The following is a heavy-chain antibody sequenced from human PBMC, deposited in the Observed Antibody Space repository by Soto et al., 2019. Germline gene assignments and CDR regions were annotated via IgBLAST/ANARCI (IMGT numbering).Heavy chain of an antibody. CDR1: GYTFTGYA. CDR3: ARDYYKYYDSSGYYRSPAY. J-gene: IGHJ4*02. CDR2: INAGNGNT. V-gene: IGHV1-3*01. Sequence: GASVKVSCKASGYTFTGYAMHWVRQAPGQRLEWMGWINAGNGNTKYSQKFQGRFTITRDTSASTAYMELNSLRAEDTAVYYCARDYYKYYDSSGYYRSPAYWGQGTLVTVSS. D-gene: IGHD3-22*01.